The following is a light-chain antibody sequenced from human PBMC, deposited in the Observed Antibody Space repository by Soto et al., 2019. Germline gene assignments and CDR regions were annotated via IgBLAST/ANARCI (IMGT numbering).Light chain of an antibody. V-gene: IGKV3-11*01. CDR2: DAS. CDR1: KSVSSY. CDR3: QQRSNWPPEVS. Sequence: EIVLTQSPSTLSLSPGERATLSCRASKSVSSYLAWYQQKPGQAPRLRIYDASNRATGIPARVSGSGSGTDFPLTISSLEPEDFSGYYLQQRSNWPPEVSFGGGTKVEIK. J-gene: IGKJ4*01.